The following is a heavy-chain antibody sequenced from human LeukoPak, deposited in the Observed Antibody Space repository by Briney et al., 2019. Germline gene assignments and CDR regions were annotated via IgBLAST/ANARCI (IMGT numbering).Heavy chain of an antibody. J-gene: IGHJ6*04. CDR1: GFTFSDYW. D-gene: IGHD3-10*02. Sequence: GGSLRLSCAASGFTFSDYWMTWVRQAPGKGLEWVSYISSSGSTIYYADSVKGRFTISRDNAKNSLYLQMNSLRAEDTAVYYCAELGITMIGGVWGKGTTVTISS. CDR2: ISSSGSTI. CDR3: AELGITMIGGV. V-gene: IGHV3-48*03.